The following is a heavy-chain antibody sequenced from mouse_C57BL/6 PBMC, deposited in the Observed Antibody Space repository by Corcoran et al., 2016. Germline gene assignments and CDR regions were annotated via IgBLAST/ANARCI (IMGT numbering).Heavy chain of an antibody. CDR3: ARERGDGNYEYYAMDY. CDR1: GFNIKDYY. D-gene: IGHD2-1*01. Sequence: EVQLQQSGAELVKPGASVKLSCTASGFNIKDYYMHWVKQRTEQGLEWIGRIDPEDSETKYAPKFQGKATITADTSSNTAYLQLSSLTSEDTAVYYCARERGDGNYEYYAMDYWGQGTSVTVSS. V-gene: IGHV14-2*01. CDR2: IDPEDSET. J-gene: IGHJ4*01.